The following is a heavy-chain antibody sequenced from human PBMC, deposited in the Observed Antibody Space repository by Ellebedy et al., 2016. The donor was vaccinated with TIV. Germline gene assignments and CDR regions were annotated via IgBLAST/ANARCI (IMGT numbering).Heavy chain of an antibody. J-gene: IGHJ4*02. D-gene: IGHD6-13*01. CDR2: VYWDDDK. V-gene: IGHV2-5*02. Sequence: SGPTLVKPTQTLTLTCTFSGFSLITSGVGVGWIRQPPGKALEWLAFVYWDDDKRYSPSLKSRLTITKDTSKNQVVLTMTNMDPVDTATYYCAHHYSSSWYPVYWGQGTLVTVSS. CDR3: AHHYSSSWYPVY. CDR1: GFSLITSGVG.